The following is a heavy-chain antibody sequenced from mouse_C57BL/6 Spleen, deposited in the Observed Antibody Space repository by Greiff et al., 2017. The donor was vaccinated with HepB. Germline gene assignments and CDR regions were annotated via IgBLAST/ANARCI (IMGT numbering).Heavy chain of an antibody. D-gene: IGHD2-1*01. V-gene: IGHV1-52*01. Sequence: QVQLQQPGAELVRPGSSVKLSCKASGYTFTNYWMHWVKQRPKEGLEWIGNIDPSDSETHYNQKFKDKATLTVDKSSSTAYMQLSSLTSEDSAVYYCARGNGNPWFAYWGQGTLVTVSA. CDR2: IDPSDSET. CDR1: GYTFTNYW. J-gene: IGHJ3*01. CDR3: ARGNGNPWFAY.